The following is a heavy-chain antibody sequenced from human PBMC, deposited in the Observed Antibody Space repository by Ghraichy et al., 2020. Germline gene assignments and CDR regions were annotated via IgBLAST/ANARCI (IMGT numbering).Heavy chain of an antibody. CDR1: GGSISGYY. Sequence: SETLSLTCAVYGGSISGYYWSWIRQPPGKGLEWIGEINHSGSTNYNPSLKSRVTISVDTSKNQFSLKLSSVTAADTAVYYCARGAEDTAMAYYFDYWGQGTLVTVSS. D-gene: IGHD5-18*01. CDR2: INHSGST. V-gene: IGHV4-34*01. CDR3: ARGAEDTAMAYYFDY. J-gene: IGHJ4*02.